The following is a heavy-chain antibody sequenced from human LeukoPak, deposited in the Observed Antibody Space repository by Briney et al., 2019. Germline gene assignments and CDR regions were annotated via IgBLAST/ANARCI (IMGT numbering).Heavy chain of an antibody. Sequence: ASVKVSCTASGYSFTTYYMHWVRQAPGQGLEWMGIINPSGGSTSYAQTFQGRVTMTRDTSTSTVYMELSNLRSEDTAVYCCAGGYYYDTSGYYYWGQGTLVTVSS. CDR2: INPSGGST. CDR1: GYSFTTYY. J-gene: IGHJ4*02. D-gene: IGHD3-22*01. CDR3: AGGYYYDTSGYYY. V-gene: IGHV1-46*01.